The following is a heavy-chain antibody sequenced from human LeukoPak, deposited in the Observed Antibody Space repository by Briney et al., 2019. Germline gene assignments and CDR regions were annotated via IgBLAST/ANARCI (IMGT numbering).Heavy chain of an antibody. CDR1: GYTFTDYY. CDR3: ATLELERRSVIDY. V-gene: IGHV1-69-2*01. D-gene: IGHD1-1*01. J-gene: IGHJ4*01. CDR2: VDPEDGET. Sequence: ASVKVSCKVSGYTFTDYYMHWVHQAPRNGLEWMGLVDPEDGETIYAEKFQGRVTITADTSTDTAYMELSSLRSEDTAVYYCATLELERRSVIDYWGQGTLVTVSS.